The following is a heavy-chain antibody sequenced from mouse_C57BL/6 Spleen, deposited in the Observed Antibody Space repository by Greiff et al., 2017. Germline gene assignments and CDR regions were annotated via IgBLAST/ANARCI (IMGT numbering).Heavy chain of an antibody. CDR1: GFTFSDYY. Sequence: EVKLMESGGGLVQPGGSLKLSCAASGFTFSDYYMYWVRQTPEKRLEWVAYISNGGGSTYYPDTVKGRFTISRDNAKNTLYLQMSRLKSEDTAMYYCASPPYFYGSSPFAYWGQGTLVTVSA. J-gene: IGHJ3*01. CDR3: ASPPYFYGSSPFAY. CDR2: ISNGGGST. V-gene: IGHV5-12*01. D-gene: IGHD1-1*01.